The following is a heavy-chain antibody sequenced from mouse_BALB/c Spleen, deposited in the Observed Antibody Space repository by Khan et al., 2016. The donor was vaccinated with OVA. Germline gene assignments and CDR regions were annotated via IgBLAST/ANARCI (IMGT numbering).Heavy chain of an antibody. CDR3: TRSGYGSFAY. CDR1: GYTFNSYY. D-gene: IGHD2-2*01. CDR2: INPNNGDA. J-gene: IGHJ3*01. Sequence: VQLQQSGAELVKPGASVKLSCKASGYTFNSYYMYWVKQRPGQGLEWIGEINPNNGDANFNEKFKNKATLTVDKSSNTALMQLSSLTYEDSAVYYCTRSGYGSFAYWGQGTLVTVSA. V-gene: IGHV1S81*02.